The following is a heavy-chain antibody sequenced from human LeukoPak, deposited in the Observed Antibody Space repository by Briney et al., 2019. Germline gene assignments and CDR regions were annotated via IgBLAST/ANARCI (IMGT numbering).Heavy chain of an antibody. CDR1: GFTFDDYA. CDR2: ISWNSGSI. CDR3: ARDLSGSYYYGIDY. V-gene: IGHV3-9*01. Sequence: PGRSLRLSCAASGFTFDDYAMHWVRQAPGKGLEWVSGISWNSGSIGYADSVKGRFTISRDNAKNSLYLQMNSLRAEDTAVYYCARDLSGSYYYGIDYWGQGTLVTVSS. J-gene: IGHJ4*02. D-gene: IGHD1-26*01.